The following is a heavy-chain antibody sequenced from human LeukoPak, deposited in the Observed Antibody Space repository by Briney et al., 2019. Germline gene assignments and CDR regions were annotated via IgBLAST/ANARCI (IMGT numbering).Heavy chain of an antibody. CDR3: ARVFYGSSWTYYFDY. CDR1: GFTVSSNY. V-gene: IGHV3-53*01. CDR2: IYSGGST. D-gene: IGHD6-13*01. J-gene: IGHJ4*02. Sequence: GGSLRLSCAASGFTVSSNYMSWVRQAPGKGLEWVSVIYSGGSTYYADSVKGRLTISRDNSKNTLYLQMNSLRAEDTAVYYCARVFYGSSWTYYFDYWGQGTLVTVSS.